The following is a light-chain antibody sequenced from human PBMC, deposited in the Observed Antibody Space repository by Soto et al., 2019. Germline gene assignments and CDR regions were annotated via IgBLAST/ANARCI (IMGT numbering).Light chain of an antibody. CDR1: QSVSSSY. CDR3: QQYNNWPGT. CDR2: GAS. V-gene: IGKV3-15*01. J-gene: IGKJ1*01. Sequence: IVLPQSPGTLSFAPGERATLSCRASQSVSSSYLAWYQQKPGQAPRLLIYGASTRATGIAARFSGSGSGTEFTLTINSLQSEDFAIYYCQQYNNWPGTFCQGTKVDI.